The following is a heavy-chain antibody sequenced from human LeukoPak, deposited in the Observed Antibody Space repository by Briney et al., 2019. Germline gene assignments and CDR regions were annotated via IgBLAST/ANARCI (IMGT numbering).Heavy chain of an antibody. J-gene: IGHJ3*02. D-gene: IGHD3-22*01. CDR3: AKDIGADYYYDSSGYFI. Sequence: GGSLRLSCAASGFTFDNYAMHWVRQVPGKGLEWVSLISGDGDSTYYPDSVNGRFTISRDSSKNSLYLQMNSLRTEDTALYYCAKDIGADYYYDSSGYFIWGQGTMVTVSS. V-gene: IGHV3-43*02. CDR1: GFTFDNYA. CDR2: ISGDGDST.